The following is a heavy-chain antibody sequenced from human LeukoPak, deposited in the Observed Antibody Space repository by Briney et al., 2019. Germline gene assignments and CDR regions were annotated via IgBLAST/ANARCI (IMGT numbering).Heavy chain of an antibody. V-gene: IGHV3-9*02. CDR2: IFWRSGDT. J-gene: IGHJ3*02. CDR3: ARAKDYDFWSGLDAFDI. Sequence: PGGSLRLSCEVSGITSDDHAMHWVRQVPGKGLEWVSGIFWRSGDTGYADSVKGRFTISRDNAKNSLYLQMNSLRAEDTAVYYCARAKDYDFWSGLDAFDIWGQGTMVTVSS. CDR1: GITSDDHA. D-gene: IGHD3-3*01.